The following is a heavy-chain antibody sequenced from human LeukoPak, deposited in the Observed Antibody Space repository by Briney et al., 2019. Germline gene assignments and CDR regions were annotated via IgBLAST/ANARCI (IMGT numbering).Heavy chain of an antibody. D-gene: IGHD3-22*01. CDR2: IYHSGST. J-gene: IGHJ5*02. CDR1: GYSTSSGYY. V-gene: IGHV4-38-2*02. CDR3: ARDTDYYDSSGLRRGVGYNWFDP. Sequence: SETLSLTCTVSGYSTSSGYYWGWIRPPPGKGLEWIGSIYHSGSTYYNPSLKSRVTISVDTSKNQFSLKLSSVTAADTAVYYCARDTDYYDSSGLRRGVGYNWFDPWGQGTLVTVSS.